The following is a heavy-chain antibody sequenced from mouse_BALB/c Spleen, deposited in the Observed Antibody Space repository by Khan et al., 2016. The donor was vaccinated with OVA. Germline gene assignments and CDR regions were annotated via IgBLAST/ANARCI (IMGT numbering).Heavy chain of an antibody. CDR1: GYSITSDYA. J-gene: IGHJ4*01. Sequence: EVQLQESGPGLVKPSQSLSLTCTVTGYSITSDYAWNWIRQFPGNKLEWMGYISYSGSTTYNPSLKRRISIIRDTSKDQFFLQLKSVTSEDTATXYSASKLGRYKALGYRGQGTSVTVTS. D-gene: IGHD4-1*01. V-gene: IGHV3-2*02. CDR2: ISYSGST. CDR3: ASKLGRYKALGY.